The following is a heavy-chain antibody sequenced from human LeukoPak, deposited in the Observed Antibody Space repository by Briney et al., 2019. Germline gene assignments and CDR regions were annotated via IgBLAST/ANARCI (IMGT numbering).Heavy chain of an antibody. CDR3: ARSHYYDSSGGWYFDL. CDR1: GFTFSSYD. CDR2: IGTVGDT. D-gene: IGHD3-22*01. V-gene: IGHV3-13*01. Sequence: GGSLRLSCAASGFTFSSYDMHWFRQATGKGLEWGSAIGTVGDTYYPGSVKSRFTISRENATYSLYLQMNSLRGGDTAVYYCARSHYYDSSGGWYFDLWGRGTLVTVSS. J-gene: IGHJ2*01.